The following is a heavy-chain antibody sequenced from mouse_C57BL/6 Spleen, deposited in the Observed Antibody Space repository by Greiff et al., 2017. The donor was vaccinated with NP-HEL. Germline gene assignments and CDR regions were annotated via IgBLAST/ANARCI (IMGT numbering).Heavy chain of an antibody. V-gene: IGHV1-15*01. Sequence: QVQLQQSGAELVRPGASVTLSCKASGYTFTDYEMHWVKQTPVHGLEWIGAIDPETGGTAYNQKFKGKAILTADKSSSTAYMELRSLTSEDSAVYYCTRVPIYYDYRGYFDYWGQGTTLTVSS. CDR3: TRVPIYYDYRGYFDY. D-gene: IGHD2-4*01. CDR1: GYTFTDYE. J-gene: IGHJ2*01. CDR2: IDPETGGT.